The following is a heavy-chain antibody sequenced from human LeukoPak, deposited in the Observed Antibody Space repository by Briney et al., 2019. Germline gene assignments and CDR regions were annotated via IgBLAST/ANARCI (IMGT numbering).Heavy chain of an antibody. Sequence: ASVKVSCRASGYTFTSYDINWVRQATGQGLEWMGWMNPNSGNTGYAQKFQGRVTMTRNTSLSTAYMELSSLRSEDTAVYYCARGIAAAGTPLEFDYWGQGTLVTVSS. CDR3: ARGIAAAGTPLEFDY. CDR1: GYTFTSYD. V-gene: IGHV1-8*01. CDR2: MNPNSGNT. D-gene: IGHD6-13*01. J-gene: IGHJ4*02.